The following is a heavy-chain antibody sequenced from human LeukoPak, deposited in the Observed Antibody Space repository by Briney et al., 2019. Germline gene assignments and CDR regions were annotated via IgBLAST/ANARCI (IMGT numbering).Heavy chain of an antibody. Sequence: GGSLRLSCAASGFTFSSYGMHWVRQAPGKGLEWVAVISYDGSNKYYADSVKGRFTISRDNSKNTLYLQMNSLRAEDTAVYYCARGRLWSSGWYYWGQGTLVTVSS. D-gene: IGHD6-19*01. CDR3: ARGRLWSSGWYY. J-gene: IGHJ4*02. V-gene: IGHV3-30*03. CDR2: ISYDGSNK. CDR1: GFTFSSYG.